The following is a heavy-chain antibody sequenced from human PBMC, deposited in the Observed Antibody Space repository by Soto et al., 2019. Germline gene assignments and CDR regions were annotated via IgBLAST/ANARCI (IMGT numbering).Heavy chain of an antibody. CDR1: GFSISTSGAG. D-gene: IGHD3-10*01. V-gene: IGHV2-5*02. Sequence: QITLKESGPTLVKPTQTLTLTCTFSGFSISTSGAGVCWIRQPPGKDLEWLAIIYFDDEKRYSPSLKTRLTVTNDPSKSLVVLTMTNVDPVDTATYYCAHRAYFDSGKQFDYWGQGTLVSVSS. CDR3: AHRAYFDSGKQFDY. CDR2: IYFDDEK. J-gene: IGHJ4*02.